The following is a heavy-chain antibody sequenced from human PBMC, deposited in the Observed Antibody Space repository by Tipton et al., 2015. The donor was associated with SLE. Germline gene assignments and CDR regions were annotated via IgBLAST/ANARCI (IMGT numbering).Heavy chain of an antibody. D-gene: IGHD6-13*01. Sequence: GSLRLSCAASGFTFSSYGMHWVRQAPGKGLEWVSYISSSSSTIYYADSVKGRFTISRDNAKNTLYLQMNSLRAEDTAVYYCAKDQTYSSSWYGIFDYWGQGTLVTVSS. V-gene: IGHV3-48*04. CDR1: GFTFSSYG. CDR2: ISSSSSTI. CDR3: AKDQTYSSSWYGIFDY. J-gene: IGHJ4*02.